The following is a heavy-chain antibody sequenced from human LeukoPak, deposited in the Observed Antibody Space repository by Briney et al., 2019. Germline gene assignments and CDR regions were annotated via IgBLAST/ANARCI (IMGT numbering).Heavy chain of an antibody. V-gene: IGHV3-23*01. J-gene: IGHJ4*02. CDR3: ASERSGMIKDDY. CDR1: GFISSSYW. Sequence: GGSLRLSWAASGFISSSYWMSWVRQAPGKGLEWVSAISGSGGSTYYADSVKGRFTISRDNSKNTLYLQMNSLRAEDTAVYYCASERSGMIKDDYWGQGTLVTVSS. CDR2: ISGSGGST. D-gene: IGHD6-19*01.